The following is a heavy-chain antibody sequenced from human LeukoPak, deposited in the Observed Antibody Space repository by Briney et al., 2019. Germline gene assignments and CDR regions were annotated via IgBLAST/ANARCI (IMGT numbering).Heavy chain of an antibody. CDR3: ARDGVCSSTSCYHNWFDP. CDR1: GYTFTSYG. Sequence: ASVKVSCKASGYTFTSYGISWVRQAPGQGLEWMGWISAYNANTNYAQKLQGRVTMTTDTSTSTAYMELRSLRSDDTAVYYCARDGVCSSTSCYHNWFDPWGQGTLVTVSS. J-gene: IGHJ5*02. CDR2: ISAYNANT. V-gene: IGHV1-18*01. D-gene: IGHD2-2*01.